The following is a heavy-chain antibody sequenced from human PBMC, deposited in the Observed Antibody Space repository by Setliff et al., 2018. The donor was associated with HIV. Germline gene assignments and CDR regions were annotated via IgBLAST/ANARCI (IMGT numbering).Heavy chain of an antibody. J-gene: IGHJ3*01. CDR1: GYSFSNHW. V-gene: IGHV5-51*01. Sequence: PGESLKISCTGSGYSFSNHWIGWVRQMPGRGLEWVGIIYPQDSDTRYSPSFEGHVTISADTSRYTAYLQWSALKASDTAMYYCARHTIDISLLVVQDPGPFDVWGRGTLVTVS. CDR2: IYPQDSDT. D-gene: IGHD3-10*01. CDR3: ARHTIDISLLVVQDPGPFDV.